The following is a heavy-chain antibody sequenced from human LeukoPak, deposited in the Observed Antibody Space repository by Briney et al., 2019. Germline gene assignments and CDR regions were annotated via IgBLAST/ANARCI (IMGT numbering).Heavy chain of an antibody. V-gene: IGHV3-7*04. CDR2: ITEDGSDK. D-gene: IGHD6-19*01. CDR3: ARPRSTGCLDY. CDR1: GVTFTGYW. J-gene: IGHJ4*02. Sequence: GESLRLSCAAFGVTFTGYWMSWVRQAPGKGPEWVASITEDGSDKYYVDSVMGRFTISRDNSKNSLYLHMNSLRAEDTAVYYCARPRSTGCLDYWGQGTLVTVSS.